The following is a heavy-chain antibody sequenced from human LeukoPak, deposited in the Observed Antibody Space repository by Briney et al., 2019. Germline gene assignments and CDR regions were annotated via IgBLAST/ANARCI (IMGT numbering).Heavy chain of an antibody. CDR1: GYTFTTYG. CDR2: ISTYNGNT. Sequence: ASVKVSCKASGYTFTTYGITWVRQAPGQGLEWMGWISTYNGNTNYAQKLQGRVTMTTDTSTTTAYMELRSLRSDDTAVYYCARGQCNGGSCSNWVDPWGQGTLVTVSS. V-gene: IGHV1-18*01. CDR3: ARGQCNGGSCSNWVDP. J-gene: IGHJ5*02. D-gene: IGHD2-15*01.